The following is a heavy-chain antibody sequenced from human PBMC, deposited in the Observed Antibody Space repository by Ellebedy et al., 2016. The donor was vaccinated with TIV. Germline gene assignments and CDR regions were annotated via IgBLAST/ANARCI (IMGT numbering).Heavy chain of an antibody. V-gene: IGHV4-59*08. Sequence: SETLSLXCTVSGGSISSYYWSWIRQPPGKGLEWIGYIYYSGSTNYNPSLKSRVTISVDTSKNQFSLKLSSVTAADTAVYYCARGGNFDYYGSGSPNDGIDYWGQGTLVTVSS. CDR2: IYYSGST. CDR3: ARGGNFDYYGSGSPNDGIDY. J-gene: IGHJ4*02. D-gene: IGHD3-10*01. CDR1: GGSISSYY.